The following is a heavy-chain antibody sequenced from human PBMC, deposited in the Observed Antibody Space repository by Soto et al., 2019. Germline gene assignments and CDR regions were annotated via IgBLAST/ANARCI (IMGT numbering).Heavy chain of an antibody. CDR1: GYTFTSYG. D-gene: IGHD3-10*01. J-gene: IGHJ4*02. CDR3: ARDQGGLLWFGEPRAFDY. Sequence: ASVKVSCKASGYTFTSYGIGWVRQAPGQGLEWMGWINGYNGDTNYAQKLQGRVTVTTDTSTSTAYMELRSLTSDDTAIYYCARDQGGLLWFGEPRAFDYWGQGTLVTVSS. V-gene: IGHV1-18*04. CDR2: INGYNGDT.